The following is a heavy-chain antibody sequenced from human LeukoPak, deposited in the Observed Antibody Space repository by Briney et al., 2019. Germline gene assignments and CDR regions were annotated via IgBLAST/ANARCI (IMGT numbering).Heavy chain of an antibody. V-gene: IGHV3-7*03. CDR1: GFIFSNNY. Sequence: GGSLRLSCAASGFIFSNNYMSWVRQAPGRGLEWLATIWPDGSEKRYVDSLRGRVTISRGNVERSLYLQMNSLRAEDTAVYYCAKLKGQVTTWDSWGLGIRVTVPS. CDR3: AKLKGQVTTWDS. J-gene: IGHJ5*01. CDR2: IWPDGSEK. D-gene: IGHD2-21*02.